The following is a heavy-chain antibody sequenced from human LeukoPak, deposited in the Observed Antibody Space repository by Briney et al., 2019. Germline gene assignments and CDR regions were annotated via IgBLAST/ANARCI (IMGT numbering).Heavy chain of an antibody. V-gene: IGHV3-30*02. CDR3: AKRDYYDSSGYFGY. Sequence: GSQRLSCAASRFTFSNYNMHWVRQAPGKGLEWVAFIRYDGSNKYYADSVKGRFTISRDNSKNTLYLQMNSLRAEDTAVYYCAKRDYYDSSGYFGYWGQGTLVTVSS. J-gene: IGHJ4*02. CDR2: IRYDGSNK. CDR1: RFTFSNYN. D-gene: IGHD3-22*01.